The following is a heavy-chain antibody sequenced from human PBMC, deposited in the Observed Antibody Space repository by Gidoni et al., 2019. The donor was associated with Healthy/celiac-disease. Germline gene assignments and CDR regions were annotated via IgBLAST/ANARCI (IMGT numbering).Heavy chain of an antibody. Sequence: QVQLVQPGAEVKKPGASVKVDCKASGYTFTGYYMHWVRHAPGQGLEWMGWINPNSGVTNSAQKFQGRVTMTRDTSFSTSYIELSRLRSDDTAVYYCARDHRRGYSYGYFLFWGQVTLVTVSS. J-gene: IGHJ1*01. V-gene: IGHV1-2*02. CDR1: GYTFTGYY. CDR3: ARDHRRGYSYGYFLF. D-gene: IGHD5-18*01. CDR2: INPNSGVT.